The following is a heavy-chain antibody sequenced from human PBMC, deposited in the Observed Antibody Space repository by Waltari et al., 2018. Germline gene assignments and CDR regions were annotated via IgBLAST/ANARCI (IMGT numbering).Heavy chain of an antibody. CDR3: AKDWWDRWLPGDGYYGMDV. J-gene: IGHJ6*02. Sequence: EVQLLESGGGLVQPGGSLRLSCAASGFTFSSYAMRWVRQAPGQGLEWVSAISGSGGSKYYADSVKGRFTISRDNSKNTLYLQMNSLRAEDTAVYYCAKDWWDRWLPGDGYYGMDVWGQGTTVTVSS. D-gene: IGHD5-12*01. V-gene: IGHV3-23*01. CDR2: ISGSGGSK. CDR1: GFTFSSYA.